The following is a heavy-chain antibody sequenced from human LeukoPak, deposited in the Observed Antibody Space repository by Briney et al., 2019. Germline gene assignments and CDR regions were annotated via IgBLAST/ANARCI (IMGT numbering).Heavy chain of an antibody. CDR3: ARDRLRDNWNDDSFDY. D-gene: IGHD1-1*01. V-gene: IGHV3-21*01. J-gene: IGHJ4*02. CDR2: ISSSSSYI. Sequence: PGGSLRLSCAASGFTFSSYSMTWVRQAPGKGLEWVSSISSSSSYIYYADSVKGRFTISRDNAKNSLYLQMNSLRAEDTAVYYCARDRLRDNWNDDSFDYWGQGTLVTVSS. CDR1: GFTFSSYS.